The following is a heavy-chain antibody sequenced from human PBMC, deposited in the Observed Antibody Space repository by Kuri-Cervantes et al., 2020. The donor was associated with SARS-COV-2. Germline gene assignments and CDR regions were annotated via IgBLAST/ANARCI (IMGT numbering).Heavy chain of an antibody. Sequence: LSLTCVISGFTVSTNYMTWVRQAPGGGLEWVANVKQDGSETYYVESVKGRFTISRDNAKNSLYLQMNSLRADDTAVYYCVRLGAAYVDTLVVMRAVHYFDSWGQGTLVTVSS. CDR1: GFTVSTNY. CDR3: VRLGAAYVDTLVVMRAVHYFDS. J-gene: IGHJ4*02. CDR2: VKQDGSET. D-gene: IGHD5-18*01. V-gene: IGHV3-7*03.